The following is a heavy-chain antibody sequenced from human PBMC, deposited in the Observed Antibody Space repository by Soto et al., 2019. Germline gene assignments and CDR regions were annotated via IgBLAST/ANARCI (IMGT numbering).Heavy chain of an antibody. Sequence: QVQLVESGGGVVQPGTSLRLSCEASGFTLSSYAMHWVRQAPGKGLEWVAVISHDGTHTDYADSVKGRFTTSRDTPKNTFYLQINSLRAEDTAMYYCAKVRNVGYSLFDRWGQGTLVTVS. V-gene: IGHV3-30*18. CDR3: AKVRNVGYSLFDR. CDR1: GFTLSSYA. CDR2: ISHDGTHT. D-gene: IGHD3-22*01. J-gene: IGHJ4*02.